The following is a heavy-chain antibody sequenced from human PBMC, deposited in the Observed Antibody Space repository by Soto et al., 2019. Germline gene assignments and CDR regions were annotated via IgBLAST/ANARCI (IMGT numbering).Heavy chain of an antibody. V-gene: IGHV4-39*01. CDR1: GGSISSSSYY. CDR3: ARHEGYCSGGSCYSLGAFDI. Sequence: PWETLSLTCTVSGGSISSSSYYWGWIRQPPGKGLEWIGSIYYSGSTYYNPSLKSGVTISVDTSKNQFSLKLSSVTAADTAVYYCARHEGYCSGGSCYSLGAFDIWGQGTMVT. J-gene: IGHJ3*02. CDR2: IYYSGST. D-gene: IGHD2-15*01.